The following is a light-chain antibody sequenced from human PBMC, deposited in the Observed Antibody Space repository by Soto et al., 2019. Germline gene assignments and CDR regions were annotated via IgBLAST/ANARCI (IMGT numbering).Light chain of an antibody. V-gene: IGLV4-69*01. J-gene: IGLJ2*01. Sequence: QLVLTQSPSASASLGASVKLTCTLSSGHSNYVIAWHQQQTEKGPRYLMKLNSDGSHSKGDGIPDRFSGSSSGAERYLTISSLQSEDEADYYFQTWDTGIRVFGGGTKLTVL. CDR1: SGHSNYV. CDR3: QTWDTGIRV. CDR2: LNSDGSH.